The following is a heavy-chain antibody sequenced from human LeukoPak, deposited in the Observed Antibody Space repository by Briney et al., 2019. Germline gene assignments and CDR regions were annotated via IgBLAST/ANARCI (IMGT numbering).Heavy chain of an antibody. Sequence: GGSLRLSCAASGFPFSDYAMHWVRRAPGKGLEWVAVISKDGSDKYYPGSVRGRFTISRDNSKNTIYLQMDSLRAEDTAIYYCARDYWWNYDYWGQGTLVTVSS. CDR3: ARDYWWNYDY. J-gene: IGHJ4*02. CDR1: GFPFSDYA. D-gene: IGHD1-7*01. V-gene: IGHV3-30-3*01. CDR2: ISKDGSDK.